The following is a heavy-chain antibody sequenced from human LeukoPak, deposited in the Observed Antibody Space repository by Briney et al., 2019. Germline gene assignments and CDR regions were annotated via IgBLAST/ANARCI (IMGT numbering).Heavy chain of an antibody. CDR1: GYTVTSYG. Sequence: ASVTVSCQASGYTVTSYGISWARQAPGHGLEWLGWISAYNGNTNYAQKLQGRVTMTTDTSTSTAYMELRSLRSDDTAVYYCARGLGYYYDSSGYYYWFDPWGQGTLVTVSS. J-gene: IGHJ5*02. D-gene: IGHD3-22*01. V-gene: IGHV1-18*01. CDR2: ISAYNGNT. CDR3: ARGLGYYYDSSGYYYWFDP.